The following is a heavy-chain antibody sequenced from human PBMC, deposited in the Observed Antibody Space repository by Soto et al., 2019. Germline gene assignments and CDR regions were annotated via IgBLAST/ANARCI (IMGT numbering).Heavy chain of an antibody. J-gene: IGHJ3*02. V-gene: IGHV4-61*01. Sequence: SETLSLTCAVYGGFVSSGTYYWSWIRQPPGKGLEWIGEMSHSGGTHFNPSLKSRVTISVDTSKNQFSLKMSSVTAAAPALYYCARFERGIETPVFDAFDIWGPGTMVTVSS. CDR2: MSHSGGT. CDR1: GGFVSSGTYY. CDR3: ARFERGIETPVFDAFDI. D-gene: IGHD3-16*01.